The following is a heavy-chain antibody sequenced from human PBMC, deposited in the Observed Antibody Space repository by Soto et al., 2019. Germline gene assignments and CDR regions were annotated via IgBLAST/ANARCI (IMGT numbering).Heavy chain of an antibody. CDR3: AKVVDYALSWYFDL. D-gene: IGHD4-17*01. V-gene: IGHV3-30*18. J-gene: IGHJ2*01. CDR2: ISYDGSNK. CDR1: GFTFSSYG. Sequence: QVQLVESGGGVVQPGRSLRLSCAASGFTFSSYGMHWVRQAPGKGLEWVAVISYDGSNKYYADSVKGRFTISRDNSKNTLYLQMNSLRAEDTAVYYCAKVVDYALSWYFDLWGRGTLVTVSS.